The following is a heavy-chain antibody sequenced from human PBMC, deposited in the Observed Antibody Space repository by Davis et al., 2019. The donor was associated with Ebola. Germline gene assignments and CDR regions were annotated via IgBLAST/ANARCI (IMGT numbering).Heavy chain of an antibody. CDR3: ARDDYGDFVFAY. J-gene: IGHJ4*02. D-gene: IGHD4-17*01. CDR1: GFTFSSYG. CDR2: ISYDGSNK. V-gene: IGHV3-30*03. Sequence: PGGSLRLSCAASGFTFSSYGMHWVRQAPGKGLEWVAVISYDGSNKYYADSVKGRFTISRDNSKNTLYLQMNSLRAEDTAVYYCARDDYGDFVFAYWGQGTLVTVSS.